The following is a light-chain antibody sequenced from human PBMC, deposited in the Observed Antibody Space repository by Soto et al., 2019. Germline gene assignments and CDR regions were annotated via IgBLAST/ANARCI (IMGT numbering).Light chain of an antibody. CDR3: QQYAASPRP. Sequence: EVVLTQSPGTLSLSPRERATLSCRASQSVSNNYLAWYQHKPGQAPRLLIYGAYNRDPGIPDRFSGSGTGPDFPLTISRLEPEDFAVYYCQQYAASPRPFGQGTLVEVK. V-gene: IGKV3-20*01. CDR2: GAY. J-gene: IGKJ1*01. CDR1: QSVSNNY.